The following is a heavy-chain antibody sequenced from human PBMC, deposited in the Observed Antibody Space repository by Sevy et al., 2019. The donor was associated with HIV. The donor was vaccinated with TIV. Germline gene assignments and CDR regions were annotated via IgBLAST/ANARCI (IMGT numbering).Heavy chain of an antibody. CDR3: ARGFCVSSSCSGSS. J-gene: IGHJ4*02. CDR1: GFTFDMYW. D-gene: IGHD2-2*01. V-gene: IGHV3-7*01. CDR2: IRQDGNEI. Sequence: GGSLRLSCDASGFTFDMYWMQWVRQAPGKGLEWVANIRQDGNEIYYAASVRGRFTISRDNAKNSLYLQMDSLTAEDTAVYYCARGFCVSSSCSGSSWGQGTLVTVSS.